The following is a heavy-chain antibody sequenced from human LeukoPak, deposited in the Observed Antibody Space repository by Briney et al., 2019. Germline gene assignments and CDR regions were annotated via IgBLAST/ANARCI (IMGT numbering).Heavy chain of an antibody. V-gene: IGHV4-39*07. Sequence: PSETLSLTCTVSGGSISSSSYYWGWIRQPPGKGLEWIGSIYYSGSTYYNPSLKSRVTISVDTSKNQFSLKLSSVTAADPAVYYCARGEVVPAARYYFDYWGQGTLVTVSS. D-gene: IGHD2-2*01. CDR1: GGSISSSSYY. CDR3: ARGEVVPAARYYFDY. CDR2: IYYSGST. J-gene: IGHJ4*02.